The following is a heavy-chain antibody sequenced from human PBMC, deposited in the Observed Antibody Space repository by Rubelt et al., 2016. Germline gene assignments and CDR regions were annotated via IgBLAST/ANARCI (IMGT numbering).Heavy chain of an antibody. Sequence: QVQLQESGPGLVKPSGTLSLTCAVSGGSISSSNWWSWVRQPPGKGLEWIGEIYHSGSTNYNPSLKSRVTISVDTAKNQFSLKLSSVTAADTAVYYCARERWGSYSTRYYFDYWGQGTLVTVSS. J-gene: IGHJ4*02. V-gene: IGHV4-4*02. CDR1: GGSISSSNW. CDR3: ARERWGSYSTRYYFDY. CDR2: IYHSGST. D-gene: IGHD1-26*01.